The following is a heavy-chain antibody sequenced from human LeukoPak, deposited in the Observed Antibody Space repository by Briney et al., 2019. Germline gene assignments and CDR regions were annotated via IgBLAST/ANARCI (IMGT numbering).Heavy chain of an antibody. J-gene: IGHJ6*03. Sequence: SETLSLTCTVSGGSISSYYWSWIRQPPGKGLEWIGYIYYSGSTNYNPSLKSRVTISVDTSKNQFSLKLSSVTAADTAVYYCARSPGRSRSYYYYYYMDVWGKGTTVTISS. V-gene: IGHV4-59*08. CDR2: IYYSGST. CDR1: GGSISSYY. CDR3: ARSPGRSRSYYYYYYMDV.